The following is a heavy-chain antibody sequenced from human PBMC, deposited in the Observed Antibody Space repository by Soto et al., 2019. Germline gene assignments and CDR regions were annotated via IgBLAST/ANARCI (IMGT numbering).Heavy chain of an antibody. V-gene: IGHV4-59*01. CDR1: GGSISSYY. CDR2: IYYSGST. Sequence: SETLSLTCTVSGGSISSYYWSWIRQPPGKGLEWIGYIYYSGSTNYNPSLKSRVTISVDTSKNQFSLKLSSVTAADTAVYYCASRYYYDSSGYFGYWGQGTLVTVSS. D-gene: IGHD3-22*01. CDR3: ASRYYYDSSGYFGY. J-gene: IGHJ4*02.